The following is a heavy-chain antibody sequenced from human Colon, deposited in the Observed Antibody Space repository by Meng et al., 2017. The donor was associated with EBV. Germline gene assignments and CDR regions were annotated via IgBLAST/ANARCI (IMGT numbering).Heavy chain of an antibody. CDR1: GPSIRTSNW. V-gene: IGHV4-4*02. CDR2: IYHNGQT. CDR3: ARDGGVTHIP. D-gene: IGHD2-8*02. Sequence: QVVLQGSGEGLVKPSGTLSINCAVSGPSIRTSNWWSWIRQSPGEGLEWIGAIYHNGQTNYNPSLKSRVSMSVDESKNEFSLNLKSVTAADTAVYYCARDGGVTHIPWGQGVLVTVSS. J-gene: IGHJ5*02.